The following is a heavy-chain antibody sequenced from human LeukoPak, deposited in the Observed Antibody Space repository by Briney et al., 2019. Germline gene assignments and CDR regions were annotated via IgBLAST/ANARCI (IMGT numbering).Heavy chain of an antibody. V-gene: IGHV4-59*08. J-gene: IGHJ4*02. Sequence: PSETLSLTCTVSGGSMSPYHWGWIRQPPGKGLEWTGYIYYSGSTNYNPSLKSRVTISVDTSKKQFSLKLSSVTAADTAIYYCARAVSGRFDYWGQGTLVTVSS. D-gene: IGHD6-19*01. CDR3: ARAVSGRFDY. CDR1: GGSMSPYH. CDR2: IYYSGST.